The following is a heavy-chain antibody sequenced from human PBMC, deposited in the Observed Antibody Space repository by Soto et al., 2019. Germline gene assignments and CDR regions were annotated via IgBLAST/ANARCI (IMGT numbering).Heavy chain of an antibody. J-gene: IGHJ4*02. CDR2: IYWDDDK. V-gene: IGHV2-5*02. Sequence: QITLKESGPTLVKPTQTLTLTCTFSGFSLSTSGVGVGWIRQPPGKALEWLALIYWDDDKRYSPSLKSRLTITRDTSKNQVSLTITNMAPVDTATYYGAHRGSATRIDYGGQGTLVTVSS. CDR1: GFSLSTSGVG. CDR3: AHRGSATRIDY.